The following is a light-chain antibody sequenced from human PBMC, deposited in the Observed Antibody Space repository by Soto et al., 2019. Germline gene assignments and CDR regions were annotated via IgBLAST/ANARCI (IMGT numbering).Light chain of an antibody. CDR1: QSISSY. CDR3: QQSYSTPIT. J-gene: IGKJ5*01. Sequence: DIQMTQSPSSLSASVGDRVTITCRASQSISSYLNWYQQKPGKAPKLLIYAASSLQSGVPSRFSGSGSGTDFTLTISSLQPEDCATYYCQQSYSTPITFGQGTRLEIK. CDR2: AAS. V-gene: IGKV1-39*01.